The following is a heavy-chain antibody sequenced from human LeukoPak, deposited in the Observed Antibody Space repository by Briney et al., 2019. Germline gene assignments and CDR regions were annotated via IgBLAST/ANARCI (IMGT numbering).Heavy chain of an antibody. CDR3: AKPLTPYYYYMDV. Sequence: PGGSLRLSCAASGFTFSSYGMHWVRQAPGKGLEWVAVISYDGSNKYYADSVKGRFTISRDNSKNTLYLQMNSLRAEDTAVYYCAKPLTPYYYYMDVWGKGTTVTVSS. V-gene: IGHV3-30*18. J-gene: IGHJ6*03. CDR1: GFTFSSYG. CDR2: ISYDGSNK.